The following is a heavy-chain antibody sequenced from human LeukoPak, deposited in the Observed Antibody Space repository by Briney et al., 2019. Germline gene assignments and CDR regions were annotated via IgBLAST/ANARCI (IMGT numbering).Heavy chain of an antibody. J-gene: IGHJ4*02. CDR2: IYYRGST. CDR3: ARTTGNYGYYFDY. V-gene: IGHV4-59*01. D-gene: IGHD1-7*01. Sequence: SETLSLTSTVDRGSINFYYWSWIRQIDGNGREWIGYIYYRGSTNYNPSLKSRVTVSVDTPKNQFSLNLSSVTAADTAIYYCARTTGNYGYYFDYWGQGAQVTVSS. CDR1: RGSINFYY.